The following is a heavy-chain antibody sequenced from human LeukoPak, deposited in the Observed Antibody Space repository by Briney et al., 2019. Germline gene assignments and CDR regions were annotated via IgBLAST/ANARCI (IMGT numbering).Heavy chain of an antibody. CDR1: EFAFSTYN. V-gene: IGHV3-48*02. D-gene: IGHD4-23*01. CDR3: ARVAAGYSVNYFDY. J-gene: IGHJ4*02. Sequence: GGSLRLSCAASEFAFSTYNMNWVRQAPGKGLEWVSYISTGSSTTYYADSVKGRFTISRDNVENSLYLQMNSLRDEDTAVYYCARVAAGYSVNYFDYWGQGTLVAVSS. CDR2: ISTGSSTT.